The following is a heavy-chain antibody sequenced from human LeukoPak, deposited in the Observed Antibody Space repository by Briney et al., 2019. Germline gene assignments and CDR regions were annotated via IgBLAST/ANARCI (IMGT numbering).Heavy chain of an antibody. Sequence: GGSLRLSCAASGFTSISYAMSWVRQAPGNGLEWVSSITASGITTYHADSVKGRFTISRDNSKSTLYLQVTSLRAEDTAVFYCAKDRAAFYYDSGVAFDFWGHGSLVTVSS. CDR1: GFTSISYA. CDR3: AKDRAAFYYDSGVAFDF. D-gene: IGHD3-22*01. J-gene: IGHJ4*01. V-gene: IGHV3-23*01. CDR2: ITASGITT.